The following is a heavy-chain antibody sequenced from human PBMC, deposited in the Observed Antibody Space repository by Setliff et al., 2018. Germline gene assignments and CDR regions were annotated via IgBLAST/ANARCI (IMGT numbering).Heavy chain of an antibody. D-gene: IGHD4-17*01. CDR2: INPNSGGT. CDR3: AREVLSTVVAWDY. V-gene: IGHV1-2*06. CDR1: GYTFTNYY. Sequence: ASVKVSCKASGYTFTNYYIHWVRQAPGQGLEWMGRINPNSGGTNYAQKFQGRVTMTRDTSITTAYMDLTSLRSDDTAVYYCAREVLSTVVAWDYWGQGTLVTVSS. J-gene: IGHJ4*02.